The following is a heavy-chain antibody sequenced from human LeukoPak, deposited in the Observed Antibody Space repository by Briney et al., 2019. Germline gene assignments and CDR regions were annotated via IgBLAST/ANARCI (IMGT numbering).Heavy chain of an antibody. CDR1: GFTLSSYA. CDR2: ISGSGGST. D-gene: IGHD3-3*01. CDR3: AKAWDDFWSGYYVH. J-gene: IGHJ4*02. V-gene: IGHV3-23*01. Sequence: GSLRLSCAASGFTLSSYAVSWVRQAPGKGLEWVSAISGSGGSTYYADSVKGRFTISRDNSKNTLYLQMNSLRAEDTAVYYCAKAWDDFWSGYYVHWGQGTLVTVSS.